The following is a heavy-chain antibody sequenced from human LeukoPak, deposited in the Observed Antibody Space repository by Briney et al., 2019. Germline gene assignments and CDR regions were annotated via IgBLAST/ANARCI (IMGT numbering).Heavy chain of an antibody. CDR3: ARGRGPPDY. CDR1: GASISSYY. D-gene: IGHD2-15*01. Sequence: SETLSLTCTVSGASISSYYWSWIRQSPGKGLEWIGYIYNSGSANYNPSLKSRVTISVDTSKNQLSLKLTSVTAADTALDYCARGRGPPDYWGQGTLVTVSS. CDR2: IYNSGSA. J-gene: IGHJ4*02. V-gene: IGHV4-59*08.